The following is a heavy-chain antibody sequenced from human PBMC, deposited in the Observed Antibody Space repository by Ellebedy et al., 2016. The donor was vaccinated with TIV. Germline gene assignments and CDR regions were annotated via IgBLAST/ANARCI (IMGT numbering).Heavy chain of an antibody. CDR1: GFTFSNYW. Sequence: GESLKISCAASGFTFSNYWMHWVRQAPGKGLVWVSQINIDGSGTNYADSVKGRFTISRDNVKNTLYLQMNSLRAEDTAVYYCARDIPQRPNPARFDPWGQGTLVTVSS. J-gene: IGHJ5*02. CDR3: ARDIPQRPNPARFDP. V-gene: IGHV3-74*01. D-gene: IGHD1-1*01. CDR2: INIDGSGT.